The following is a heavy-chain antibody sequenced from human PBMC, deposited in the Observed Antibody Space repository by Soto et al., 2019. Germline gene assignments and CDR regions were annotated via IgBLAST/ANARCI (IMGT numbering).Heavy chain of an antibody. CDR3: ARRGLPGDFDI. Sequence: LSLTCTVSGGSISSYYWSWIRQPPGKGLEWIGYIYYSGSTNYNPSLKSRVTISVDTSKNQFSLKLSSVTAADTAVYYCARRGLPGDFDIWGQGTMVTVSS. D-gene: IGHD7-27*01. CDR2: IYYSGST. CDR1: GGSISSYY. J-gene: IGHJ3*02. V-gene: IGHV4-59*01.